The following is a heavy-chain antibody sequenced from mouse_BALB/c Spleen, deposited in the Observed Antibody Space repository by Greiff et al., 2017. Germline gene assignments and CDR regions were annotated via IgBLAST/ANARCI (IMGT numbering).Heavy chain of an antibody. CDR1: GFNIKDYY. J-gene: IGHJ2*01. Sequence: VQLQQSGAELVRSGASVKLSCTASGFNIKDYYMHWVKQRPEQGLEWIGWIDPENGDTEYAPKFQGKATMTADTSSNTAYLQLSSLTSEDTAVYYCNAGGYYFDDWGQGTTLTGSS. V-gene: IGHV14-4*02. D-gene: IGHD1-1*02. CDR3: NAGGYYFDD. CDR2: IDPENGDT.